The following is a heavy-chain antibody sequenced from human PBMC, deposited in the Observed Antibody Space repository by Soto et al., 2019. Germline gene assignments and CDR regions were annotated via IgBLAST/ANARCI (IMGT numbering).Heavy chain of an antibody. CDR2: IIPIFGTA. J-gene: IGHJ6*02. V-gene: IGHV1-69*06. D-gene: IGHD5-18*01. CDR1: GGTFSSYA. Sequence: GASVKVSGKASGGTFSSYAISWVRQAPGQGLEWMGGIIPIFGTANYAQKFQGRVTITADKSTSTAYMELSSLRSEDTAVYYCARDQASYGYYYYGMDVWGQGTTVTVSS. CDR3: ARDQASYGYYYYGMDV.